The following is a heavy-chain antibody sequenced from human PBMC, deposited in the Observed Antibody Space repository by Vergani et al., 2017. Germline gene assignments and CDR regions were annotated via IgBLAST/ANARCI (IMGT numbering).Heavy chain of an antibody. CDR1: GFTFSSYS. J-gene: IGHJ4*02. CDR3: ARARSSSWYYFDY. V-gene: IGHV3-21*01. CDR2: ISSSSSYI. D-gene: IGHD6-13*01. Sequence: EVQLVESGGGLVKPGGSLRLSCAASGFTFSSYSMNWVRQAPGKGLEWVSSISSSSSYIYYADSVKGRFTISRDNAKNSLYLQMNSLRAEDTAVYYCARARSSSWYYFDYWGQGTLVTVSS.